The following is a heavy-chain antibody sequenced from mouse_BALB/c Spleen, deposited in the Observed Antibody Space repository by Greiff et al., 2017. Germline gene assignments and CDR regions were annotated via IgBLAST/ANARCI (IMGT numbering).Heavy chain of an antibody. J-gene: IGHJ3*01. D-gene: IGHD2-14*01. CDR3: ARWGYRYDGAWFAY. CDR2: ILPGSGST. CDR1: GYTFSSYW. Sequence: QVQLKQSGAELMKPGASVKISCKATGYTFSSYWIEWVKQRPGHGLEWIGEILPGSGSTNYNEKFKGKATFTADTSSNTAYMQLSSLTSEDSAVYYCARWGYRYDGAWFAYWGQGTLVTVSA. V-gene: IGHV1-9*01.